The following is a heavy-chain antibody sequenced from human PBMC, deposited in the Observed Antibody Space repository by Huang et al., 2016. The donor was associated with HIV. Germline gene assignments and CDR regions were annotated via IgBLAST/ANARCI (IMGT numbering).Heavy chain of an antibody. CDR1: GGSIRRSSYY. CDR2: IYHSGSP. CDR3: ARYYYASGLWFDP. V-gene: IGHV4-39*01. D-gene: IGHD3-10*01. J-gene: IGHJ5*02. Sequence: QLQLQESGPGLVKPSETLSLTCTVSGGSIRRSSYYWGWIRPPPGKGLAWIGSIYHSGSPYYNPSLKSRVTISVDTSKNQFSLKLSSVTAADTAVYYCARYYYASGLWFDPWGQGTLVTVSS.